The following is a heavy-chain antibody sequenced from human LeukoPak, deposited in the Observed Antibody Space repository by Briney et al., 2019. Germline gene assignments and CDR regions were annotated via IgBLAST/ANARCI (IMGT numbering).Heavy chain of an antibody. CDR1: GFTASSKY. J-gene: IGHJ4*02. V-gene: IGHV3-66*01. CDR2: IYTGGST. CDR3: ATDLLTGSNKLFDY. Sequence: GGSLRLSCAASGFTASSKYMSWVRQAPGKGLEWVSVIYTGGSTHYADSVKGRFSISRDNSKNTLYLQMDSQRDEDTAVYYCATDLLTGSNKLFDYWGQGTLVTVSS. D-gene: IGHD3-9*01.